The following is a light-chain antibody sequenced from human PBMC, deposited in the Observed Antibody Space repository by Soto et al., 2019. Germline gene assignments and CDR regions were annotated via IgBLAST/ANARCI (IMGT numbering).Light chain of an antibody. J-gene: IGLJ1*01. CDR2: DDS. Sequence: SYELTQPPSVSVAPGQTARITCGGTNIGSKSVHWYQQKPGQAPVLVVYDDSDRPSGIPERFSGSNSGNTATLTISRVEAGDEADYYCQVWDSSSDHLYVFGTGTKLTVL. CDR3: QVWDSSSDHLYV. CDR1: NIGSKS. V-gene: IGLV3-21*02.